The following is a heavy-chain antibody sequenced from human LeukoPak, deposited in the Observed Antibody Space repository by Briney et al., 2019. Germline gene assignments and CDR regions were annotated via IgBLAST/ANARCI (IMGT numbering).Heavy chain of an antibody. V-gene: IGHV3-30*18. D-gene: IGHD5-18*01. CDR1: AFTSSRLG. CDR3: AKSHGYSYGFDY. Sequence: GESLTPSCPPSAFTSSRLGMRWVRPPQGRGRGWVGVISYDASNKYYADSVKGRFTNSRDNSKNTLYLQMNSLRAEDTAVYYCAKSHGYSYGFDYWGQGTLVTVSS. J-gene: IGHJ4*02. CDR2: ISYDASNK.